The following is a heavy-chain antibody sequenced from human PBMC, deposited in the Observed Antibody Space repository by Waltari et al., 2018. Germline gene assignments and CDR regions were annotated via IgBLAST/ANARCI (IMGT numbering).Heavy chain of an antibody. D-gene: IGHD1-26*01. V-gene: IGHV4-39*07. CDR3: ARGLVGATTSEYFQH. CDR1: GGSISSSSYY. CDR2: IYYSGST. J-gene: IGHJ1*01. Sequence: QLQLQESGPGLVKPSETLSLTCTVSGGSISSSSYYWGWMRQPPGKGLEWIGSIYYSGSTYYNPSLKSRVTISVDTSKNQFSLKLSSVTAADTAVYYCARGLVGATTSEYFQHWGQGTLVTVSS.